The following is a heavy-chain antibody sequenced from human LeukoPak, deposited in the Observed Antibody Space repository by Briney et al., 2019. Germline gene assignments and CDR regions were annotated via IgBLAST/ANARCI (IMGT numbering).Heavy chain of an antibody. Sequence: GGSLRLSCAASGFTFSSYEMNWVRQAPGKGLEWVSYISSSGSTIYYADSVKGRFTISRDNAKNSLYLQMNSLRAEDTAVYYCARDRSGSYSSFDYWGQGTLVTVSS. CDR3: ARDRSGSYSSFDY. J-gene: IGHJ4*02. CDR1: GFTFSSYE. D-gene: IGHD3-10*01. CDR2: ISSSGSTI. V-gene: IGHV3-48*03.